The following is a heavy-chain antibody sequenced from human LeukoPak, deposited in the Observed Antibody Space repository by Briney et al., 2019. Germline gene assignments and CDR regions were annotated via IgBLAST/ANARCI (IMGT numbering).Heavy chain of an antibody. Sequence: PGGSLRLSCAVSGFTFDDYAMHWVRQAPGKGLEWVSGISWNSGSIGYADSVKGRFTISRDNAKNSLYLQMNSLRAEDTALYYCAKDLRGGSSGWSWGQGTLVTVSS. CDR3: AKDLRGGSSGWS. CDR1: GFTFDDYA. CDR2: ISWNSGSI. J-gene: IGHJ5*02. D-gene: IGHD6-19*01. V-gene: IGHV3-9*01.